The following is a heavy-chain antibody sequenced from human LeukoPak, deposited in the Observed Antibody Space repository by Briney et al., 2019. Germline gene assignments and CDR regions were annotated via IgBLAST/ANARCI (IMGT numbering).Heavy chain of an antibody. D-gene: IGHD6-19*01. Sequence: GGSLRLSCAASGFTFSSYAMNWVRQAPGKGLEWVAFISYDGSNKYYADSVKGRFTTSRDNSKNTLYLQMTSLRVEDTAVYFCVSQRDHRVAVAGSFDSWGQGTLISVSP. CDR1: GFTFSSYA. CDR3: VSQRDHRVAVAGSFDS. CDR2: ISYDGSNK. V-gene: IGHV3-30-3*01. J-gene: IGHJ4*02.